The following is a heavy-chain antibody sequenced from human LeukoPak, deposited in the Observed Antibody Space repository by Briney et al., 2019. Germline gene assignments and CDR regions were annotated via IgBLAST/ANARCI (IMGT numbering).Heavy chain of an antibody. Sequence: GASVKVSCKVSGYTLTELSMHWVRQAPGKGLEWMRGFDPEDGETIYAQKFQGRVTMTEDTSTDTAYMELSSLRSEDTAVYYCVPYDILTGYSHWGQGTLVTVSS. CDR2: FDPEDGET. CDR3: VPYDILTGYSH. V-gene: IGHV1-24*01. D-gene: IGHD3-9*01. CDR1: GYTLTELS. J-gene: IGHJ4*02.